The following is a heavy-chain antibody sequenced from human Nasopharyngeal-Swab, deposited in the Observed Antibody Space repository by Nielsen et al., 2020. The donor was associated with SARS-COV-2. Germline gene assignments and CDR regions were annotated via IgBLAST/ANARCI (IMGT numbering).Heavy chain of an antibody. Sequence: ASVKVSCKASGYTFTSYAMHWVRQAPGQRLEWMGWINAGNGNTKYSQKFQGRVTITRDTSASTAYMELSSLRSEDTAVYYCARDSGVRSGDYLLLAHDAFDIWGQGTMVTVSS. J-gene: IGHJ3*02. CDR2: INAGNGNT. V-gene: IGHV1-3*01. D-gene: IGHD4-17*01. CDR1: GYTFTSYA. CDR3: ARDSGVRSGDYLLLAHDAFDI.